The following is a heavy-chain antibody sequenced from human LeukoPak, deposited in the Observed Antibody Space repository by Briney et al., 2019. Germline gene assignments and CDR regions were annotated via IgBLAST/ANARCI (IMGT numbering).Heavy chain of an antibody. CDR2: IIPIFGTA. CDR1: GGTFSSYA. Sequence: ASVKVSCKASGGTFSSYAISWVRQAPGQGLEWMGGIIPIFGTANYAQKFQGRVTITADESTSTAYMELSSLRSEDTAVYYCARDRTDAIAARPGGVEQGYFDYWGQGTLVTVSS. D-gene: IGHD6-6*01. J-gene: IGHJ4*02. CDR3: ARDRTDAIAARPGGVEQGYFDY. V-gene: IGHV1-69*13.